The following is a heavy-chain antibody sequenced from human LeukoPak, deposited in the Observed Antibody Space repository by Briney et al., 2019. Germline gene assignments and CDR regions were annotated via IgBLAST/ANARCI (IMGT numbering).Heavy chain of an antibody. Sequence: SETLSLTCAVYGGSFSGYYWSWIRQPPGKGLEWIGEINHSGSTNYNPSLKSRVTISVDTSKNQFSLKLSSVTAADTAVYYCARGRLYWSSTSCYAGNYYYGMDVWGQGTTVTVSS. D-gene: IGHD2-2*01. CDR1: GGSFSGYY. CDR2: INHSGST. J-gene: IGHJ6*02. V-gene: IGHV4-34*01. CDR3: ARGRLYWSSTSCYAGNYYYGMDV.